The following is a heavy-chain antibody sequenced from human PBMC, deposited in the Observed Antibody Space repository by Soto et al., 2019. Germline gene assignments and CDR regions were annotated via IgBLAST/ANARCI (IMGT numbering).Heavy chain of an antibody. CDR2: FIAMLGTP. J-gene: IGHJ4*02. Sequence: SVKVSCKASGCTFGSQGIAWVRQAPGQGLEWMGGFIAMLGTPTYAKKVQGRATISADESLTSSYLELRSLRSEDTGVYFCARGAMANFDYWGQGTVVTVSS. CDR1: GCTFGSQG. D-gene: IGHD5-18*01. CDR3: ARGAMANFDY. V-gene: IGHV1-69*13.